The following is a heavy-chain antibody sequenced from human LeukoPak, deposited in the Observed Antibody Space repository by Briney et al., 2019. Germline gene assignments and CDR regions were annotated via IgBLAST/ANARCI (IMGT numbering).Heavy chain of an antibody. CDR1: GGSFSGYY. Sequence: KPSETLSLTCAVYGGSFSGYYWSWIRQPPGKGLEWIGEINHSGSTNYNPSLKSRVTISVDTSKTPFSLKLTSVTAADTAVYYCARLRALAVVGTTNYHSLDVWGQGTTVTVSS. CDR2: INHSGST. J-gene: IGHJ6*02. V-gene: IGHV4-34*01. D-gene: IGHD6-19*01. CDR3: ARLRALAVVGTTNYHSLDV.